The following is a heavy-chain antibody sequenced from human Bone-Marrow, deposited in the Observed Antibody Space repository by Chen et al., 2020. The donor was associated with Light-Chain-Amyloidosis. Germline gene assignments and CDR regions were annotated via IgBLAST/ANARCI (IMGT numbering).Heavy chain of an antibody. CDR2: FYHTGIT. Sequence: QVLLQQSGPGLVKPSETLSLICAVSGNSISRGYFWGWIRQPPGKGLEWIGSFYHTGITYYNPSLRSRVTISLDTSKKQISLNLTSVTAADTAVYYCARDRGADFGDYGGGWFGPWGQGALVSVSS. CDR1: GNSISRGYF. CDR3: ARDRGADFGDYGGGWFGP. D-gene: IGHD4-17*01. J-gene: IGHJ5*02. V-gene: IGHV4-38-2*02.